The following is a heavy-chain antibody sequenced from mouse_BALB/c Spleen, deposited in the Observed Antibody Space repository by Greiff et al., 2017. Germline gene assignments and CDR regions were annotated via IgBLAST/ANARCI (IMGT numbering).Heavy chain of an antibody. CDR1: GYTFSSYW. CDR2: ILPGSGST. CDR3: ATPYYRYDDGFAY. V-gene: IGHV1-9*01. D-gene: IGHD2-14*01. Sequence: QVQLKQSGAELMKPGASVKISCKATGYTFSSYWIEWVKQRPGHGLEWIGEILPGSGSTNYNEKFKGKATFTADTSSNTAYMQLSSLTSEDSAVYYCATPYYRYDDGFAYWGQGTLVTVSA. J-gene: IGHJ3*01.